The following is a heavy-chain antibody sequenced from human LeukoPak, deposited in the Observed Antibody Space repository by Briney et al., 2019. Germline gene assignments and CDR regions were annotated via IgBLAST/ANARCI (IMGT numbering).Heavy chain of an antibody. Sequence: SETPSLTCTVSGGSISSYYWSWIRQPPGKGLEWIGCMYYSGSTNYNPSLRSRVTISVDTSKNQFSLKLSSVTAADTAVYYCARNLGSGWYYDYWGQGILVTVSS. D-gene: IGHD6-19*01. CDR2: MYYSGST. J-gene: IGHJ4*02. CDR1: GGSISSYY. CDR3: ARNLGSGWYYDY. V-gene: IGHV4-59*08.